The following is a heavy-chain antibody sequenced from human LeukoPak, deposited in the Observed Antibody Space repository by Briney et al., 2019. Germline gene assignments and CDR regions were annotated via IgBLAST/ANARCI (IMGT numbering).Heavy chain of an antibody. D-gene: IGHD6-19*01. Sequence: GGSLRLSCTASGFTFSNSYMTWFRQAPGKGLEWVANIKQDGSEKFYVDSVKGRFTISRDNAKNSLYLHTNSLRAEDTALYYCARGQGWLVDYWGQGTLVTVSS. V-gene: IGHV3-7*05. CDR1: GFTFSNSY. CDR3: ARGQGWLVDY. CDR2: IKQDGSEK. J-gene: IGHJ4*02.